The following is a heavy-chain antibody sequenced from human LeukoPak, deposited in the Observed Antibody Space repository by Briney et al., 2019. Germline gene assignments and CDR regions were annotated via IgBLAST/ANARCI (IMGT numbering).Heavy chain of an antibody. V-gene: IGHV3-21*01. CDR2: ISISTSYI. J-gene: IGHJ4*02. D-gene: IGHD1-26*01. CDR1: RFTFSAYA. Sequence: GGSLRLSCAASRFTFSAYAMNWVRQAPGKGLEWVASISISTSYIYYADSVKGRFTITRDNAKKTLYLQMNSLRSEDTAVYYCATELVGSHSSFFEHWGQGTLVIVSS. CDR3: ATELVGSHSSFFEH.